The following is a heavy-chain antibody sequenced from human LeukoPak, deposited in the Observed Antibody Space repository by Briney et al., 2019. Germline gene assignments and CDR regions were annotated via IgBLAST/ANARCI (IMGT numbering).Heavy chain of an antibody. CDR3: ARVGRGDHTWGSYYYDH. V-gene: IGHV4-59*01. J-gene: IGHJ4*02. Sequence: SETLSLTRTVSGDSISSYHWSWIRQPPGKGLEWIGYISYSGSTNYNPSLKSRVTISVDTSKNQFSLKLSSVTAADTAVYYCARVGRGDHTWGSYYYDHWGQGTLVTVSS. CDR2: ISYSGST. CDR1: GDSISSYH. D-gene: IGHD3-16*01.